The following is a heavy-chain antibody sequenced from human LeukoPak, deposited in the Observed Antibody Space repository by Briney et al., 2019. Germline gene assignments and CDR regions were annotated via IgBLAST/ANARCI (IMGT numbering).Heavy chain of an antibody. J-gene: IGHJ4*02. V-gene: IGHV4-59*08. CDR3: ARHAPRVVRLHFFDY. CDR2: IFYSGRT. Sequence: SESLSLTCTVSGGSISSYYWSWIRQPPGKGPEWIGYIFYSGRTNYNPSLKSRVTISVDTSKNQFSLKLSSVTAADTAVYYCARHAPRVVRLHFFDYWGQGTLVTVSS. D-gene: IGHD2-21*01. CDR1: GGSISSYY.